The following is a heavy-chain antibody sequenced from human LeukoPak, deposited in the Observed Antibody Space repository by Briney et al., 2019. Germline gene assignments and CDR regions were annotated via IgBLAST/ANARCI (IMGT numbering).Heavy chain of an antibody. V-gene: IGHV4-38-2*02. CDR1: GYSISSGYY. CDR3: ARVRWPDAFDI. CDR2: IYHSGST. Sequence: PSETLSLTCTVSGYSISSGYYWGWIRQPPGKGLEWIGSIYHSGSTNYNPSLKGRVTMSVGTSKNQFSLKLSSVTAADTAVYYCARVRWPDAFDIWGQGTMVTVSS. D-gene: IGHD4-23*01. J-gene: IGHJ3*02.